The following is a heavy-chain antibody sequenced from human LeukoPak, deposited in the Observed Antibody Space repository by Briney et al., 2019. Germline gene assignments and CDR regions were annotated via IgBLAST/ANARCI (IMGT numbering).Heavy chain of an antibody. CDR2: IKSKTDGGTT. Sequence: KAGGSLRLSCAASGFTFSNAWMSWVRQAPGKGLEWVGRIKSKTDGGTTDYAAPVKGRFTISRDDSKNTLYLQMNSLKTEDTAVYYCTTDEAKGTIFGVVKYCGWGQGTLVTVSS. J-gene: IGHJ4*02. V-gene: IGHV3-15*01. CDR3: TTDEAKGTIFGVVKYCG. CDR1: GFTFSNAW. D-gene: IGHD3-3*01.